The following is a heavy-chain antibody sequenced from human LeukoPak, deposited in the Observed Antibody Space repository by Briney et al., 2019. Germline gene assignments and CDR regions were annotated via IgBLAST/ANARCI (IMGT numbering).Heavy chain of an antibody. Sequence: GSSVKVSCKASGGTFSSYAISWVRQAPGQGLEWMGGIIPIFGTANYAQRFQGRVTITTDESTSTAYMELSSLRSEDTAVYYCAARDSRYYFDYWGQGTLVTVSS. V-gene: IGHV1-69*05. CDR2: IIPIFGTA. CDR1: GGTFSSYA. CDR3: AARDSRYYFDY. J-gene: IGHJ4*02. D-gene: IGHD3-22*01.